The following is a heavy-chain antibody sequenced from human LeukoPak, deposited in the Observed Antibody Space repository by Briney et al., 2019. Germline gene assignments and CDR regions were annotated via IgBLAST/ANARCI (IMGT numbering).Heavy chain of an antibody. D-gene: IGHD6-13*01. CDR1: GGSISSYY. Sequence: SETLSLTCTVSGGSISSYYWSWIRQPPGKGLEWIGYIYYSGSTNYNPSLKSRVTISVDTSKNQFSLKLSSVTAADTAVYYCARDGTPYSSSWYLRSYYYYGMDVWGQGTTVTVSS. J-gene: IGHJ6*02. CDR2: IYYSGST. CDR3: ARDGTPYSSSWYLRSYYYYGMDV. V-gene: IGHV4-59*01.